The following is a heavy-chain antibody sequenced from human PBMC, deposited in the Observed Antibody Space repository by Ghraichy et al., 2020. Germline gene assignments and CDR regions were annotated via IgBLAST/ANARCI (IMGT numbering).Heavy chain of an antibody. CDR1: GGSLSRSDYY. J-gene: IGHJ3*02. CDR3: ARVTRRDAFDI. V-gene: IGHV4-30-4*08. Sequence: SETRSLTCTVSGGSLSRSDYYWSWIRQPPGKGLEWIAYIYYSGSTYYNPSLKSRVTISVDTSNNQFSLKLSSVTAADTAVYYCARVTRRDAFDIWGQGTMVTVSS. CDR2: IYYSGST. D-gene: IGHD1-14*01.